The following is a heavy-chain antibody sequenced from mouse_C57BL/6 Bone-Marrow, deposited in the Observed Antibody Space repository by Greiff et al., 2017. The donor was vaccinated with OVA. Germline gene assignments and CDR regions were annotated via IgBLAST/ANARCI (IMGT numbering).Heavy chain of an antibody. Sequence: QVQLQQSGPELVKPGASVKISCKASGYAFSSSWMNWVKQRPGKGLEWIGRMYPGDGDTNYNGKFKGKATLTADKSSSTDYMQLSSLTSEDSAVYFCARRNSSGYLDYWGQGTTLTVSS. CDR3: ARRNSSGYLDY. V-gene: IGHV1-82*01. CDR2: MYPGDGDT. J-gene: IGHJ2*01. D-gene: IGHD3-2*02. CDR1: GYAFSSSW.